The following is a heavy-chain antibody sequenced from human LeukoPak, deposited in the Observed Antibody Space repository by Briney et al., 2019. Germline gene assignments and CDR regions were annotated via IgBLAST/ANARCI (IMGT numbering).Heavy chain of an antibody. Sequence: GGSLRLSCAASGFTFSSYWMSWVRQAPGKGLEWVANIKQDGSEKYYVDSVKGRFTISRDNARNSLYLHMNSLRAEDTAVYYCARDLGGYSYGSHFDYWGQGTLVTVSS. CDR3: ARDLGGYSYGSHFDY. J-gene: IGHJ4*02. D-gene: IGHD5-18*01. CDR2: IKQDGSEK. CDR1: GFTFSSYW. V-gene: IGHV3-7*01.